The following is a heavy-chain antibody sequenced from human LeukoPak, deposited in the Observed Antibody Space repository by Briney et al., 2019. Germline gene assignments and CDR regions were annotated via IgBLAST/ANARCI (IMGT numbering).Heavy chain of an antibody. CDR3: ASLDAVDI. J-gene: IGHJ3*02. CDR1: VNTFTDYY. CDR2: NNANSGGA. Sequence: ASVKVSCKASVNTFTDYYIHWVRQAPGQGFEWMGWNNANSGGANYAQKFQGRVTMTRDTSISTAYMELSRLRSDDTAVYYCASLDAVDIWGQGTMVTFSS. V-gene: IGHV1-2*02.